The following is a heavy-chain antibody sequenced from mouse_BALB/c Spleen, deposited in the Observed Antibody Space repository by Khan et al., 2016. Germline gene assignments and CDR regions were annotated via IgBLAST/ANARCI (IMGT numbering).Heavy chain of an antibody. D-gene: IGHD3-1*01. CDR2: ISRGGSYT. CDR3: ARDSAGYYFDY. J-gene: IGHJ2*01. Sequence: EVELVESGGGLVKPGGSLKLSCAASGFTFSSYAMSWVRQSPEKRLEWVAEISRGGSYTYYPDTVTGRFTLSRDNAKNTLYLEMSSLRSEDTSMYYCARDSAGYYFDYWGQGTTLTVSS. CDR1: GFTFSSYA. V-gene: IGHV5-9-4*01.